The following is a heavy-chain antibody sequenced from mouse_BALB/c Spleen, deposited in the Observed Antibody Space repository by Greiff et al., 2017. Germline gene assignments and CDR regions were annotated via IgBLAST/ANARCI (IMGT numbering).Heavy chain of an antibody. Sequence: EVMLVESGGGLVKPGGSLKLSCAASGFTFSDYYMYWVRQTPEKRLEWVATISDGGSTYYPDSVKGRFTISRDNAKNTLYLQMSSLKSEDTAMYYCAREFYAMDYWGQGTSVTVSS. CDR2: ISDGGST. V-gene: IGHV5-4*02. CDR3: AREFYAMDY. CDR1: GFTFSDYY. J-gene: IGHJ4*01.